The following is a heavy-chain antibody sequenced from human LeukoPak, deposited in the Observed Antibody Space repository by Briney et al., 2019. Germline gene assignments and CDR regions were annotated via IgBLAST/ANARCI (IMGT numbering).Heavy chain of an antibody. V-gene: IGHV4-4*07. Sequence: SETLSLTCTVSGGSINNYYWSWIRQPARKGLEWIGRIYTSGSTNYNPSLKSRVTMSVDTSKKQFSLKLSAVTAADTAVYYCARVARCSGGSCYSVFDYWGQGTLVTVSS. D-gene: IGHD2-15*01. CDR1: GGSINNYY. CDR3: ARVARCSGGSCYSVFDY. CDR2: IYTSGST. J-gene: IGHJ4*02.